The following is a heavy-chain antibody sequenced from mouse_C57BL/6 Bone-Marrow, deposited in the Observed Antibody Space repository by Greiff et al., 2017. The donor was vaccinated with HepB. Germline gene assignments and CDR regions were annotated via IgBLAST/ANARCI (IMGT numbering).Heavy chain of an antibody. J-gene: IGHJ1*03. CDR2: IYPGSGST. CDR3: ARDPVVDWYFDV. V-gene: IGHV1-55*01. Sequence: VQLQHSGAELVKPGASVKMSCKASGYTFTSYWITWVKQRPGQGLEWIGDIYPGSGSTNYNEKFKSKATLTVDTSSSTAYMQLSSLTSEDSAVYYCARDPVVDWYFDVWGTGTTVTVSS. D-gene: IGHD1-1*01. CDR1: GYTFTSYW.